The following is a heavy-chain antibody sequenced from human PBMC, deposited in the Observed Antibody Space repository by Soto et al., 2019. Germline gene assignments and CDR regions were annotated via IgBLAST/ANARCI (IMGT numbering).Heavy chain of an antibody. J-gene: IGHJ4*02. V-gene: IGHV3-23*01. D-gene: IGHD6-13*01. Sequence: SLRLSCAASGFPFSNYAMSWVRQAPGKGLGWVSTIYGSSGSTYYADSVKGRFTISRDNSENTLDLQVNSLRAEDTAVYYCAKLAAAAADDYFDYWGQGTLVTVSS. CDR2: IYGSSGST. CDR3: AKLAAAAADDYFDY. CDR1: GFPFSNYA.